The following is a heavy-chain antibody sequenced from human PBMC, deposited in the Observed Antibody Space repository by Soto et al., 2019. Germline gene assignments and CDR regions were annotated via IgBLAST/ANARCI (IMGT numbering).Heavy chain of an antibody. CDR2: ISAFNGDT. D-gene: IGHD3-22*01. CDR3: ARTYYFDSSGCPSDY. J-gene: IGHJ4*02. Sequence: QVQLVQSGAEVKKPGASVKVSCKASGYTFTSYGISWVRQAPGQGLEWMGWISAFNGDTNYAQNLQGRVTMTTETSTSTAYMELRSLRSDDTAIYYCARTYYFDSSGCPSDYWGQGTLVTVSS. V-gene: IGHV1-18*01. CDR1: GYTFTSYG.